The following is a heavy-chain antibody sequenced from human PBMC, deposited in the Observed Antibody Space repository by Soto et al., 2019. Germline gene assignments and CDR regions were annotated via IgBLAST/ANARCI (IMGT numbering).Heavy chain of an antibody. D-gene: IGHD3-10*01. CDR2: ISGTGGAA. CDR3: AKPEEVVRGFDF. Sequence: PGGSLRLSCAASGFTFGHSAMSWVRQAPGKGLEWVAAISGTGGAAYYADSVKGRFTISRVNSRNTLFLQMNSLRVDDTAIYHCAKPEEVVRGFDFWGLGTLVTVSS. V-gene: IGHV3-23*01. J-gene: IGHJ4*02. CDR1: GFTFGHSA.